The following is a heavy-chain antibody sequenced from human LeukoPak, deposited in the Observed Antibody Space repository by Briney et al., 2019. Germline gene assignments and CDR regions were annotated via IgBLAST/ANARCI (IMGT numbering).Heavy chain of an antibody. CDR2: IYPGDSDT. V-gene: IGHV5-51*01. CDR1: GYSFTSYW. D-gene: IGHD6-13*01. J-gene: IGHJ5*02. CDR3: ARGGFWQQLVLFGFDP. Sequence: GESLKISCKGSGYSFTSYWIGWVRRMPGKGLEWMGIIYPGDSDTRYSPSFQGQVTISADKSISTAYLQWSSLKASDTAMYYCARGGFWQQLVLFGFDPWGQGTLVTVSS.